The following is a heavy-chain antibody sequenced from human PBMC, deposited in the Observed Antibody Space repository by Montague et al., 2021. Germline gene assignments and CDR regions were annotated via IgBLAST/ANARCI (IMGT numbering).Heavy chain of an antibody. CDR2: IKQDGSEK. Sequence: SLRLSCAASGFTFSNYWMSRVRQAPGKGLEWVANIKQDGSEKHYVDSVKGRFTISRDNAKNSLYLQMNSLRAEDTAVYFCARDQGQGYCGGDCYVGLDYRGQGTLVTVSS. D-gene: IGHD2-21*01. J-gene: IGHJ4*02. CDR3: ARDQGQGYCGGDCYVGLDY. CDR1: GFTFSNYW. V-gene: IGHV3-7*01.